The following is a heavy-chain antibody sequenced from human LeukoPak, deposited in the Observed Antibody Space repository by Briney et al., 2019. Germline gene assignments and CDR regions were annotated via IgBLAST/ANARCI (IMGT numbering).Heavy chain of an antibody. Sequence: GASVKVSCKASGGTFSSYAISWVRQAPGQGLEWMGGIIPIFGTANYAQKFQGRATITADEYTSTAYMELSSLRSEDTAVYYCARDPGTAQWLGPPYYYGMDVWGQGTTVTVSS. CDR1: GGTFSSYA. D-gene: IGHD6-19*01. CDR2: IIPIFGTA. J-gene: IGHJ6*02. CDR3: ARDPGTAQWLGPPYYYGMDV. V-gene: IGHV1-69*01.